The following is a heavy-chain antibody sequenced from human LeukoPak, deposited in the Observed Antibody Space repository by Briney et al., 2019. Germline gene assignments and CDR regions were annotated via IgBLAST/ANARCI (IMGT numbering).Heavy chain of an antibody. Sequence: GESLKISCKGAGYSFTSYWVGWVRQMPGKGLEWMGSIYPGDSDTRYSPSFQGQVTISADKSISTAYLQWSSLKASDTAMYYCARWYYYGSGTYYFDYWGQGTLVTVSS. J-gene: IGHJ4*02. CDR3: ARWYYYGSGTYYFDY. D-gene: IGHD3-10*01. V-gene: IGHV5-51*01. CDR1: GYSFTSYW. CDR2: IYPGDSDT.